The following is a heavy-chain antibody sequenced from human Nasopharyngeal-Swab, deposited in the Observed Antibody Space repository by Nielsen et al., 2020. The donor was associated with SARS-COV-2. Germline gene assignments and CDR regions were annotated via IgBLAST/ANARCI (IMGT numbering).Heavy chain of an antibody. D-gene: IGHD6-13*01. CDR3: AKSLYTSTWSYYFDI. CDR2: ITWNSGNI. Sequence: SLKISCVASGFPFDDYAMSWVQLLPGRGLQWVAGITWNSGNIGYADSVKGRFTVSRDNADNSLFLQMDSLRPEDTAFYYCAKSLYTSTWSYYFDIWGQGSMVTVSS. J-gene: IGHJ4*02. CDR1: GFPFDDYA. V-gene: IGHV3-9*01.